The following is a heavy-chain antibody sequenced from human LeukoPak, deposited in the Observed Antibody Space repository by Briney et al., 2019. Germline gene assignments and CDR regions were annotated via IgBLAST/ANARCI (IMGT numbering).Heavy chain of an antibody. CDR1: GFTFSSYG. CDR3: ARDVPLYYDSSGYYYDSNAFDI. D-gene: IGHD3-22*01. Sequence: GRALRLSCAASGFTFSSYGMHWVRQAPGKGLEGVAVIWYDGSNKYYADSVKGRFTISRDNSKNTLYLQMNSLRAEDTAVYYCARDVPLYYDSSGYYYDSNAFDIWGQGTMVTVSS. V-gene: IGHV3-33*01. J-gene: IGHJ3*02. CDR2: IWYDGSNK.